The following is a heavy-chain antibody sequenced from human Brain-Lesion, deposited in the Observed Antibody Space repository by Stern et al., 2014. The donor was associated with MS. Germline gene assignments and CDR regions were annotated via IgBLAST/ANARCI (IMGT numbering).Heavy chain of an antibody. V-gene: IGHV4-61*02. D-gene: IGHD2-2*01. CDR2: IFNSGST. Sequence: QVQLQESGPGLVKPSQTLSLSCTVSGGSISSGGYYWSWIRQPAGKGLEWIGRIFNSGSTRYNPSLQSRVTQSIDTAKKQFSLRLNSMTAADTAVYYCARGRVVPGFQYYATDVWGQGTTVIVSS. J-gene: IGHJ6*02. CDR3: ARGRVVPGFQYYATDV. CDR1: GGSISSGGYY.